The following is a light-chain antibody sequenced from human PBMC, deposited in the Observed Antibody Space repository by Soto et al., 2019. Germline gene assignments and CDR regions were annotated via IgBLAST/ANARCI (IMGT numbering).Light chain of an antibody. CDR1: TNDVGGYNY. CDR2: EVT. J-gene: IGLJ1*01. Sequence: QSALTQPASVSGSPGQSITISCTGTTNDVGGYNYVSWYQQHPGKAPKLLIFEVTSRPSGVSHRFSGSKSGNTASLTISALQAEDEADYFCSSYTTMSTKVFGTGTKLTVL. V-gene: IGLV2-14*01. CDR3: SSYTTMSTKV.